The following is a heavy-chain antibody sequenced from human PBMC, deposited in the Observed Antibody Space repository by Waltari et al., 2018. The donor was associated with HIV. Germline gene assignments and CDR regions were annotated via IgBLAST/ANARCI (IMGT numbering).Heavy chain of an antibody. V-gene: IGHV1-3*01. Sequence: QIQLVQSGAEVKKHGASVKVSCKTSGFIFYDCVIHWMRQAPGQGLEWMGSINVGNMRRRASQRFQCRDSCTWDTAETTIFMEVSSLKSEDTAVYFCARGTDWLVNVLEYWGQGTLLTVSS. J-gene: IGHJ4*02. CDR2: INVGNMRR. CDR1: GFIFYDCV. CDR3: ARGTDWLVNVLEY. D-gene: IGHD6-19*01.